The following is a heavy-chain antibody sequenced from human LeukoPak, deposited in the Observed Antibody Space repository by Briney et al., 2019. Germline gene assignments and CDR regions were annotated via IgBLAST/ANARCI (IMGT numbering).Heavy chain of an antibody. CDR2: IKKDGIEK. J-gene: IGHJ4*02. D-gene: IGHD2-2*01. CDR3: ARGRYSSRSGGYYFDI. Sequence: GGSLRLSCAASGFTFNAFGMSWVRQAPGKGLEWVANIKKDGIEKYYVESVKGRFTISRDNAKNSLYLQMNSLRAEDTAVYYCARGRYSSRSGGYYFDIWGQGTLVTVSS. V-gene: IGHV3-7*01. CDR1: GFTFNAFG.